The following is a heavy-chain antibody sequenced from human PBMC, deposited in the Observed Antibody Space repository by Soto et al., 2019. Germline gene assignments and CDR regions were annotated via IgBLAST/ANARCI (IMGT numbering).Heavy chain of an antibody. Sequence: GGSLRLSCAASGFTFRNYAMSWVRQAPGKGLEWVSIISGSGGNTHYADSVKGRFTISRDNSKDTLYMEMNSLRAEDTAIYYCALSQADLTLDYWGQGTLVTVSS. D-gene: IGHD3-3*01. CDR1: GFTFRNYA. J-gene: IGHJ4*01. V-gene: IGHV3-23*01. CDR2: ISGSGGNT. CDR3: ALSQADLTLDY.